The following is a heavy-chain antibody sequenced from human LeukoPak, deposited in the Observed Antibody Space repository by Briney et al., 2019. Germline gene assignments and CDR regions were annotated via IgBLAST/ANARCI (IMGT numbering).Heavy chain of an antibody. V-gene: IGHV4-39*01. CDR2: FYYSGNT. CDR3: ARTAGVAVAGSRQYFDY. CDR1: GGSISSSSYY. J-gene: IGHJ4*02. D-gene: IGHD6-19*01. Sequence: SETLSLTCSVSGGSISSSSYYWGWIRQPPGKGLEWIGSFYYSGNTYYNPSLKSRVTISVDTSKNEFSLKLRSVAAADTAVYYCARTAGVAVAGSRQYFDYWGQGTLVTVSS.